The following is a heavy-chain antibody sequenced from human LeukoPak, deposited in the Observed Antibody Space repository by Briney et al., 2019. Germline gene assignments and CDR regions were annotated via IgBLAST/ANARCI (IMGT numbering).Heavy chain of an antibody. V-gene: IGHV3-30*02. Sequence: GGSLRLSCAASGFTFSSYGMHWVRQAPAKGLEWVAFIRYDESKTFYGDSVKGRFTVSRDNSKNVLYLRMNSLTAEDTAIYYCAKDRPNFHENSGHYYRRDGDSWGQGTLVTVSS. CDR3: AKDRPNFHENSGHYYRRDGDS. CDR2: IRYDESKT. D-gene: IGHD3-22*01. J-gene: IGHJ5*01. CDR1: GFTFSSYG.